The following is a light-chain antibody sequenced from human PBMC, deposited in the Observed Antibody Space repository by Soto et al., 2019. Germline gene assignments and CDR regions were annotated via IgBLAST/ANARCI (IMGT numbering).Light chain of an antibody. V-gene: IGKV1-5*03. Sequence: DIQMTQSPSPRLHSLGKRAPLLSRPGQVFSVWLAWYQQKPGTAPKLLIYEASTLESGVPSRFSGSRSGTEFTLTVSSLQPDDFATYYCQQYNDSFPYTFGQGTKLEIK. CDR2: EAS. CDR1: QVFSVW. CDR3: QQYNDSFPYT. J-gene: IGKJ2*01.